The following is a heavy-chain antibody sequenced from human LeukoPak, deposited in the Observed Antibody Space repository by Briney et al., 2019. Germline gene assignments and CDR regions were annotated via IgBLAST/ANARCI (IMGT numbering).Heavy chain of an antibody. CDR2: IYYSGST. CDR1: GCSISSGGYY. V-gene: IGHV4-31*03. Sequence: SQTLSLTCTVSGCSISSGGYYWSWIRQHPGKGLEWIGYIYYSGSTYYNPSLKSRVTISVDTSKNQFSLKLSSVTAADTAVYYCARATNYYGSGSYWGGYYYYYMDVWGKGTTVTVSS. J-gene: IGHJ6*03. CDR3: ARATNYYGSGSYWGGYYYYYMDV. D-gene: IGHD3-10*01.